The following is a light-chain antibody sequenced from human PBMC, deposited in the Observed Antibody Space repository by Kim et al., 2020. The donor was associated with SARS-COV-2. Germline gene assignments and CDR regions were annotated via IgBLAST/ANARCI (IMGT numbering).Light chain of an antibody. CDR1: TSDVVSYNL. Sequence: HSFSPSCTGATSDVVSYNLVSWYQQHPGKAPKLMIYEIDKRPSGVSNRFSGSKSGNTASLTISGLQTEDEADYYCCSCAGSSTYVFGTGTKVTVL. J-gene: IGLJ1*01. V-gene: IGLV2-23*02. CDR3: CSCAGSSTYV. CDR2: EID.